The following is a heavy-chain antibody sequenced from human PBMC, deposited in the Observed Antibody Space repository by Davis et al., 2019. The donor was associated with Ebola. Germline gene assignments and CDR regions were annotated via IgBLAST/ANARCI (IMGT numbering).Heavy chain of an antibody. CDR2: ISSSGSTI. D-gene: IGHD4/OR15-4a*01. V-gene: IGHV3-11*01. CDR3: ARGPIDYLDRYYFDY. J-gene: IGHJ4*02. CDR1: GFTFSDYY. Sequence: PGGSLRLSCAASGFTFSDYYMSWIRQAPGKGLEWVSYISSSGSTIYYADSVKGRFTISRDNAKNSLYLQMNSLRAEDTAVYYCARGPIDYLDRYYFDYWGQGTLVTVSS.